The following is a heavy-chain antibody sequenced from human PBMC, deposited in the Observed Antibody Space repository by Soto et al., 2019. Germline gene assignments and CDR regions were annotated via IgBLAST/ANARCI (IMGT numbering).Heavy chain of an antibody. J-gene: IGHJ4*02. CDR3: ATGLDYYDSSGYRRAAFDY. CDR1: GYTLTELS. D-gene: IGHD3-22*01. Sequence: QVQLVQSGAEVKKPGASVKVSCKVSGYTLTELSMHWVRQAPGKGPEWMGGFDPEDGETIYAQKFQGRVTMTEDTSTDTAYMELSSLRSEDTAVYYCATGLDYYDSSGYRRAAFDYWGQGTLVTVSS. V-gene: IGHV1-24*01. CDR2: FDPEDGET.